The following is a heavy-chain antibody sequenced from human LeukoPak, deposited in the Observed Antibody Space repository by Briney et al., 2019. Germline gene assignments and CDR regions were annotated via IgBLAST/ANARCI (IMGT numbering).Heavy chain of an antibody. CDR1: GGTFSSYA. V-gene: IGHV1-69*13. CDR2: IIPIFGTA. CDR3: ASGARYSSGWYYWFDP. J-gene: IGHJ5*02. D-gene: IGHD6-19*01. Sequence: SVKVSCKASGGTFSSYAIRWVRQAPGQGLEWMGGIIPIFGTANYAQKFQGRVTIIADESTSTAYMELSSLRSEDTAVYYCASGARYSSGWYYWFDPWGQGTLVTVSS.